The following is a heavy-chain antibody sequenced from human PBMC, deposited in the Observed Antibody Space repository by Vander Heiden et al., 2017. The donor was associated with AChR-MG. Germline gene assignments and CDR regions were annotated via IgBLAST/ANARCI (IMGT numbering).Heavy chain of an antibody. CDR2: ISSSVAYI. CDR3: TRGYGSGSFDYY. Sequence: EVQLVESGGGLVKPGGSLRLSCAASGFTFSSYSMNWVRQAPGKGLEWVSSISSSVAYIHYADSVKGRFTISRDNAKNSLYLQMNSLRAEDTAVYYCTRGYGSGSFDYYWGQGTLVTVS. J-gene: IGHJ4*02. V-gene: IGHV3-21*01. CDR1: GFTFSSYS. D-gene: IGHD3-10*01.